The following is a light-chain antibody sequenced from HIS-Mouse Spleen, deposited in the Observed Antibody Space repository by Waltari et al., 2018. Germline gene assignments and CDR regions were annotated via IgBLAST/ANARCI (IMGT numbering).Light chain of an antibody. J-gene: IGLJ2*01. CDR3: AAWDDSLNGHVV. Sequence: QSVLTQPPSASGTPGQRVTISCSGSISNIGSTTVNWYQQLPGTAPKPLSNSNTPRPAGVPDRFSGSNSGTSASLAISGLQSEHEADYYCAAWDDSLNGHVVFGGGTKLTVL. CDR2: SNT. V-gene: IGLV1-44*01. CDR1: ISNIGSTT.